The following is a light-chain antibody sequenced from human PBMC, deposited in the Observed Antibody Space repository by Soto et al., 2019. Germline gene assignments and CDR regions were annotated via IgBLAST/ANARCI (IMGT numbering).Light chain of an antibody. J-gene: IGLJ1*01. CDR3: SSYTSSSTVYV. Sequence: QSALTQPASVSGSPGQSITISCTGTSSDVGGYNYVSWYRQHPGKAPKLMIYEVSNRPSGVSNRFSGSKSGNTASLTISGLQAEDDADYYCSSYTSSSTVYVFGTGTKLTVL. CDR2: EVS. V-gene: IGLV2-14*01. CDR1: SSDVGGYNY.